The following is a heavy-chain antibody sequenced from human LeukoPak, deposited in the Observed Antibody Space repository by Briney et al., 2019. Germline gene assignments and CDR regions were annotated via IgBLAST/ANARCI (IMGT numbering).Heavy chain of an antibody. J-gene: IGHJ3*02. Sequence: PSETLSLTCTVSGGSISSSSYYWGWIRQPPGKGLEWIGSIYYSGSTYYNPSLKSRVTISVDTSKNQFSLKLSSVTAADTAVYYCASLDSSPEEGAFDIWGQGTMATVSS. V-gene: IGHV4-39*01. CDR3: ASLDSSPEEGAFDI. CDR2: IYYSGST. CDR1: GGSISSSSYY. D-gene: IGHD3-22*01.